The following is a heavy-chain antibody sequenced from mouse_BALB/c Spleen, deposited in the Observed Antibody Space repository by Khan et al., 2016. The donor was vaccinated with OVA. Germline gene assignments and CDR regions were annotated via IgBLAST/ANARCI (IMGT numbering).Heavy chain of an antibody. V-gene: IGHV1-81*01. J-gene: IGHJ3*01. D-gene: IGHD2-12*01. CDR3: ARSYDGAWFAY. CDR2: IYPGSGTT. CDR1: GYTFTDYV. Sequence: QVPLQQSGPELVRPGASVKMSCKVSGYTFTDYVITWVKQRTGQGLEWIGEIYPGSGTTYYNEKFKGKATLTADKSSNTVNMQLSSLTSEDSAVYFCARSYDGAWFAYWGQGTLVTVSA.